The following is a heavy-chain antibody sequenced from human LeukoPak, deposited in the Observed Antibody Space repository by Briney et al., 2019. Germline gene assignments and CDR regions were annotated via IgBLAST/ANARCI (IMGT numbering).Heavy chain of an antibody. CDR3: AKLQSDGLRTYYGMDV. CDR1: GFTLSSYW. Sequence: GGSLRLSCATSGFTLSSYWMHWVRQVPGKGLEWLSRINNDGVSTSYADSVKGRFTISRDNSKNTLYLQMNSLRAEDTAVYYCAKLQSDGLRTYYGMDVWGQGTTVTVSS. CDR2: INNDGVST. J-gene: IGHJ6*02. V-gene: IGHV3-74*01. D-gene: IGHD4-23*01.